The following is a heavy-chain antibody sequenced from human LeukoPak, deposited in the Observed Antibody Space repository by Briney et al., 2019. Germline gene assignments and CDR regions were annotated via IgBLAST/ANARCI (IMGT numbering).Heavy chain of an antibody. CDR2: IYSSGNT. CDR1: GGSISSYY. D-gene: IGHD2-2*01. J-gene: IGHJ5*02. Sequence: SETLSLTCTVSGGSISSYYWTWLRQPAGKGLEWIGRIYSSGNTNYNPSLKSRVTMSVDTSKNQFSLKLSSVTAADTAVYYCARDPRTSELWFDPWGQGTLVTVSS. CDR3: ARDPRTSELWFDP. V-gene: IGHV4-4*07.